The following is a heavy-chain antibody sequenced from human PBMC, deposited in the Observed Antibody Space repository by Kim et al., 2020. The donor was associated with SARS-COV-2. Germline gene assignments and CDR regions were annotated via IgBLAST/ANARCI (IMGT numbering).Heavy chain of an antibody. Sequence: GGSLRLSCAASGFTFINYCMHWVRQAPGKGLEWVAFISYDGSHKYYGDSVKGRFTISRDNAKNTLDLQMNSLRSEDTAVYYCAIGRIGRVDIVAAEFDFWGQGKLVTVS. J-gene: IGHJ4*02. CDR2: ISYDGSHK. CDR1: GFTFINYC. V-gene: IGHV3-30*03. D-gene: IGHD5-12*01. CDR3: AIGRIGRVDIVAAEFDF.